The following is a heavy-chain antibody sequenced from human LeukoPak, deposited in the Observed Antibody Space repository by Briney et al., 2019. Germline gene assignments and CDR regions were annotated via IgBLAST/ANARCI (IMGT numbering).Heavy chain of an antibody. CDR1: GYTFTSYY. CDR3: ARLGGGIAARRPDYYYMDV. CDR2: INPSGGST. Sequence: ASVKVSCKASGYTFTSYYMHWVRQAPGQGLEWMGIINPSGGSTSYAQKFQGRVTMTRDMSTSTVYMELSSLRSEDTAVYYCARLGGGIAARRPDYYYMDVWGKGTTVTVSS. V-gene: IGHV1-46*01. D-gene: IGHD6-6*01. J-gene: IGHJ6*03.